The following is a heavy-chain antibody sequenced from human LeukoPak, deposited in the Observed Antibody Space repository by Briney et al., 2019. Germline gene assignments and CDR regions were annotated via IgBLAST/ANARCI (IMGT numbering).Heavy chain of an antibody. CDR2: IYSSGST. J-gene: IGHJ4*02. CDR1: GGSISANY. D-gene: IGHD2-2*01. CDR3: ASLPYCSSTSCYPGQDY. V-gene: IGHV4-4*07. Sequence: SETLSLTCTVSGGSISANYWIWMRQPAGKGLEYIGRIYSSGSTNYNPSLKSRVTMSVDTSKNQFSLKLSSVTAADTAVYYCASLPYCSSTSCYPGQDYWGQGTLVTVSS.